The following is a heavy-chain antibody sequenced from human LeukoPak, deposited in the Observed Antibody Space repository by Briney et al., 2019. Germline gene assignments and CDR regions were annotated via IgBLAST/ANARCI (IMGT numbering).Heavy chain of an antibody. CDR3: ARPTTYYYDSSAYHVDGFDI. D-gene: IGHD3-22*01. J-gene: IGHJ3*02. CDR1: GGTFSSYA. Sequence: SVKVSCKASGGTFSSYAISWVRQAPGQGLEWMGGIIPIFGTTNYAQKFQGRVTITADESTNTAYMELSSLRSEDTAVYYCARPTTYYYDSSAYHVDGFDIWGQGTMVTVSS. CDR2: IIPIFGTT. V-gene: IGHV1-69*13.